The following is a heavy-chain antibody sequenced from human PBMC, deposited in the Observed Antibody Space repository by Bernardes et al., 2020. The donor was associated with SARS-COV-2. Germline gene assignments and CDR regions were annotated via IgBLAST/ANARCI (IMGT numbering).Heavy chain of an antibody. D-gene: IGHD6-6*01. CDR2: IYYSGST. CDR3: ARLVTARRAYYYYYGMDV. J-gene: IGHJ6*02. Sequence: SETLSLTCTVSGCSISSYYWSWIRQPPGKGLEWIGYIYYSGSTNYNPSLKSRVTITVDTSKNQFSLKLSSVTAADTAVYYCARLVTARRAYYYYYGMDVWGQGTTVTVSS. CDR1: GCSISSYY. V-gene: IGHV4-59*08.